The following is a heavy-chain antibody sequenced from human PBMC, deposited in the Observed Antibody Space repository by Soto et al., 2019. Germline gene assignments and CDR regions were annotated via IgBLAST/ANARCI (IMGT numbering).Heavy chain of an antibody. Sequence: GGSLRLSCAASGFTFSSYAMSWVRQAPGKGLEWVSAISGSGGSTYYADSVKGRFTISRDNSKNTLYLQMNSLRAEDTAVYYCAKDREGEYDFWSGYYTAWFDPWGQGTLVTVSS. CDR1: GFTFSSYA. CDR3: AKDREGEYDFWSGYYTAWFDP. J-gene: IGHJ5*02. V-gene: IGHV3-23*01. D-gene: IGHD3-3*01. CDR2: ISGSGGST.